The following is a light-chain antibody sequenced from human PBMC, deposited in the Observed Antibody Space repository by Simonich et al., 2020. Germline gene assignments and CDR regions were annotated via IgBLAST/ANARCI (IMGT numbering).Light chain of an antibody. CDR3: CSYTSISTWV. CDR1: SSDVGSYNL. Sequence: QSALTQPASVSGSPGQSITISCTGTSSDVGSYNLGSWAQQHPGKAPKLMIYEGSKRPSGVSNRFSGSKSGNKASLTISGLQAEDEADYYCCSYTSISTWVFGGGTKLTVL. CDR2: EGS. V-gene: IGLV2-14*02. J-gene: IGLJ3*02.